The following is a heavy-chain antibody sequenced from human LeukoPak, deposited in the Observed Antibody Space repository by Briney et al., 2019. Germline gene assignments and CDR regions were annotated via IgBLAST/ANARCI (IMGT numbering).Heavy chain of an antibody. CDR2: IYYSGST. CDR3: ARRPPATYYYYYMDV. D-gene: IGHD2-2*01. Sequence: SETLSLTCTVSGGSISSYYWSWIRQPPGKGLEWIGYIYYSGSTNYNPSLKSRVTLSGDTSKNQFSLKLSSVTAADTAVYYCARRPPATYYYYYMDVWGKGTTVTISS. J-gene: IGHJ6*03. CDR1: GGSISSYY. V-gene: IGHV4-59*12.